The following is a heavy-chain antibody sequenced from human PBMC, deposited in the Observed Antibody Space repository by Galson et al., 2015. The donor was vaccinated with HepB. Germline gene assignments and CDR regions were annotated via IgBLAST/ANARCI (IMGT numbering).Heavy chain of an antibody. CDR2: FDPEDGET. CDR1: GYTLTELS. D-gene: IGHD3-22*01. J-gene: IGHJ5*02. V-gene: IGHV1-24*01. CDR3: ATAPPGRYDSSGYYYL. Sequence: SVKVSCKVSGYTLTELSMHWVRQAPGKGLEWMGGFDPEDGETIYAQKFQGRVTMTEDTSTDTAYMELSSLRSEDTAVYYCATAPPGRYDSSGYYYLWGQGTLVTVSS.